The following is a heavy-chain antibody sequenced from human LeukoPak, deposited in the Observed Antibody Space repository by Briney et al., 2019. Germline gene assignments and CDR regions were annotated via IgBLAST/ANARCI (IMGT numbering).Heavy chain of an antibody. V-gene: IGHV3-30-3*01. CDR1: GFTFSSYA. CDR2: ISYDGSNK. D-gene: IGHD1-1*01. J-gene: IGHJ4*02. CDR3: ARLSTTTRPYFDY. Sequence: GGSLRLSCAASGFTFSSYAMHWVRQAPGKGLEWVAVISYDGSNKYYADSVKGRFTISRDNSKNTLYLQMNSLRAEDTAVYYCARLSTTTRPYFDYWGQGTLVTVSS.